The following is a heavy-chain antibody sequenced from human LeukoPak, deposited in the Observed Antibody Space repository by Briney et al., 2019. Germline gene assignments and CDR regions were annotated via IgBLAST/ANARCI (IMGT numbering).Heavy chain of an antibody. CDR1: GYTLTELS. CDR2: FDPEDGET. V-gene: IGHV1-24*01. J-gene: IGHJ5*02. D-gene: IGHD3-9*01. CDR3: ARDLYFDLLTGYPFDL. Sequence: ASVKVSCKVSGYTLTELSMHWVRQAPGKGLEWMGGFDPEDGETIYAQKFQGRVTMTEDTSTDTAYMELRSLRSDDTAVYYCARDLYFDLLTGYPFDLWGQGTLVTVSS.